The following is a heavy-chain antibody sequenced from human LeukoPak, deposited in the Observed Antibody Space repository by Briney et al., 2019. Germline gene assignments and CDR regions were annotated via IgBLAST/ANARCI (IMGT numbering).Heavy chain of an antibody. Sequence: PSETLSLTCTVSGGSISSGGYYWSWIRQHPGKSLEWIGYIYYSGSTYYNPSLKSRVTISVDTSKNQFSLKLSSVTAADTAVYYCARDSRRMTTNDAFDVWGQGTMVTVSS. CDR2: IYYSGST. CDR1: GGSISSGGYY. J-gene: IGHJ3*01. V-gene: IGHV4-31*03. D-gene: IGHD4-17*01. CDR3: ARDSRRMTTNDAFDV.